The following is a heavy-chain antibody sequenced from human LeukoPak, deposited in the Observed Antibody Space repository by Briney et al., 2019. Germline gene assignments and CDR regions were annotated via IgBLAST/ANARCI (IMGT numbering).Heavy chain of an antibody. J-gene: IGHJ4*02. CDR2: INTNTGNP. Sequence: ASVKVSCKASGYTFTSYAMNWVRQAPGQGLEWMGWINTNTGNPTYAQGFTGRFVFSLDTSVSTAYLQISSLKAEDTAVYYCARDDLYYDFWSGHLTSYFDYWGQGTLVTVSS. CDR3: ARDDLYYDFWSGHLTSYFDY. V-gene: IGHV7-4-1*02. D-gene: IGHD3-3*01. CDR1: GYTFTSYA.